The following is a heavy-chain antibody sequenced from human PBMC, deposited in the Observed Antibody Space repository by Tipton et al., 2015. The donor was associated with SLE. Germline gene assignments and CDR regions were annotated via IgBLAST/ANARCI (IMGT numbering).Heavy chain of an antibody. CDR3: ASRGCSSTSCSGWFDP. V-gene: IGHV4-39*07. CDR1: GGSISSSSYY. CDR2: IYYSGST. D-gene: IGHD2-2*01. J-gene: IGHJ5*02. Sequence: TLSLTCTVSGGSISSSSYYWGWIRQPPGKGLEWIGSIYYSGSTYYNPSLKSRVTISVDTSKNQFSLKLSSVTAADTAVYYCASRGCSSTSCSGWFDPWGRGTLVTVSS.